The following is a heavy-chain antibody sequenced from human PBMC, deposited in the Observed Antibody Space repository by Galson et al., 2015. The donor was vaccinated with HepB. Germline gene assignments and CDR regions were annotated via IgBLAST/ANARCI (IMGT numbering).Heavy chain of an antibody. J-gene: IGHJ6*02. CDR1: GYTFTSYY. CDR3: ARDQNGYCSSTSCSETHYYYYGMDV. Sequence: SVKVSCKASGYTFTSYYMHWVRQAPGQGLEWMGIINPSGGSTSYAQKFQGRVTMTRDTSTSTVYMELSSLRSEDTAVYYCARDQNGYCSSTSCSETHYYYYGMDVWGQGTTVTVSS. D-gene: IGHD2-2*01. CDR2: INPSGGST. V-gene: IGHV1-46*01.